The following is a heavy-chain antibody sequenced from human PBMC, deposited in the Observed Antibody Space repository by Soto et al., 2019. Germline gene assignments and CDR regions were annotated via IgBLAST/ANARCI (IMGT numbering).Heavy chain of an antibody. CDR2: IYSGGST. J-gene: IGHJ6*03. V-gene: IGHV3-53*04. CDR1: GFTVSSNY. CDR3: ARGNWGGSSSGYMDV. Sequence: GGSLRLSCAASGFTVSSNYMSWVRQAPGKGLEWVSVIYSGGSTYYADSVKGRFTISRHNSKNTLYLQMNSLRGEDTAVYYCARGNWGGSSSGYMDVWGKGTTVTVSS. D-gene: IGHD2-15*01.